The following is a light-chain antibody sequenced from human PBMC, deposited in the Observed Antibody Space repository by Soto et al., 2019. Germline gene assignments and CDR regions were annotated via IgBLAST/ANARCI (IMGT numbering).Light chain of an antibody. J-gene: IGLJ2*01. CDR3: QSYDISLSGHVV. V-gene: IGLV1-40*01. CDR1: SSNIGAGYD. CDR2: GNN. Sequence: QSVLTQPPSVSGAPGQRVTISCTGSSSNIGAGYDVHWYQQFPGTAPKLLIYGNNNRPSGVPDRFSGSKSGTSASLAITGLQADDEADYYCQSYDISLSGHVVFGGGTKLTVL.